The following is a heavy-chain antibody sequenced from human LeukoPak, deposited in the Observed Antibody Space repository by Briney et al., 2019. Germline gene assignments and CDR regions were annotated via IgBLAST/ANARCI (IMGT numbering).Heavy chain of an antibody. CDR2: ISYSGST. D-gene: IGHD5-18*01. CDR1: GGSISSHY. CDR3: ARDKVTDYYYGMDV. J-gene: IGHJ6*02. Sequence: PSETLSLTCTVSGGSISSHYWSWIRQPPGKGLEWIGHISYSGSTNYNPSLKSRVTISVDTSKNQFSLKLSSVTAADTAVYYCARDKVTDYYYGMDVWGQGTTVTVSS. V-gene: IGHV4-59*11.